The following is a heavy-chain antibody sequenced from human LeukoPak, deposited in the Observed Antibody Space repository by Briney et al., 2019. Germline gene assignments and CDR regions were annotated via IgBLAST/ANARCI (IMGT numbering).Heavy chain of an antibody. CDR3: ARGYRRDGYNLGFYFDY. D-gene: IGHD5-12*01. CDR1: GGSFSVYY. J-gene: IGHJ4*02. Sequence: SETLSLTCAVCGGSFSVYYWSWIRQPPGKGLEWIGEINHSGSTNYNPSLKSRVTISVDTSKNQFSLKLSSVTAADTAVYYCARGYRRDGYNLGFYFDYWGQGTLVTVSS. V-gene: IGHV4-34*01. CDR2: INHSGST.